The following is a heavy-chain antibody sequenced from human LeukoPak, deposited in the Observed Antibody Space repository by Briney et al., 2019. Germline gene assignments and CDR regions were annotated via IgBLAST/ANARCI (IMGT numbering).Heavy chain of an antibody. CDR3: ARDVAAAGYY. CDR2: ISSSSSYI. Sequence: GGSLRLSRAASGFTFSSYSMNWVRQAPGKGLEWVSSISSSSSYIYYADSVKGRFTISRDNAKNSLYLQMNSLRAEDTAVYYCARDVAAAGYYWGQGTLVTVSS. D-gene: IGHD6-13*01. V-gene: IGHV3-21*01. CDR1: GFTFSSYS. J-gene: IGHJ4*02.